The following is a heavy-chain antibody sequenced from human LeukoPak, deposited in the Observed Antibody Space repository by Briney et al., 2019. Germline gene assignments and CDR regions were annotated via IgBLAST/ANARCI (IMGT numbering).Heavy chain of an antibody. Sequence: GGSLRLFCAASGFTFSSYAMSWVRQAPGKGLEWVSAISGSGGSTYYADSVKGRFTISRDNSKNTLYLQMNRLRAEDTAVYYCASPYCSSTSCSTLHDFWGQGTLVTVSS. D-gene: IGHD2-2*01. CDR2: ISGSGGST. CDR3: ASPYCSSTSCSTLHDF. J-gene: IGHJ4*02. CDR1: GFTFSSYA. V-gene: IGHV3-23*01.